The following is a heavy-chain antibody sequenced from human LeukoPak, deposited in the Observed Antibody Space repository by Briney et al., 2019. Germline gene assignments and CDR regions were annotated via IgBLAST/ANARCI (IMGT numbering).Heavy chain of an antibody. CDR2: IFHSGDT. CDR1: GYSMSSGYY. CDR3: ANGYPITGFDV. Sequence: PSETLSLTCTVSGYSMSSGYYWGWIRQPPGKGLEWIGSIFHSGDTYYNPSLQSRVIISVDMSKNQFSLKLNSVTAADTAVYYCANGYPITGFDVWGQGTMIIVSS. V-gene: IGHV4-38-2*02. D-gene: IGHD5-24*01. J-gene: IGHJ3*01.